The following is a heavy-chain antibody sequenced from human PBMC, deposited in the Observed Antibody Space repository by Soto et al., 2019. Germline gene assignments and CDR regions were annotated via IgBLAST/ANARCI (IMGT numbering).Heavy chain of an antibody. J-gene: IGHJ4*02. CDR3: AREGEYYYDSSGYYFFDY. Sequence: QVQLVQSGAEVKKPGASVKVSCKASGYTFTSYGISWVRQAPGQGLEWMGWISAYNGNTNYAQKLQGRATMTTDTSTSTAYMELRSLRSDYTAVYYCAREGEYYYDSSGYYFFDYWGQGTLVTVSS. V-gene: IGHV1-18*01. D-gene: IGHD3-22*01. CDR1: GYTFTSYG. CDR2: ISAYNGNT.